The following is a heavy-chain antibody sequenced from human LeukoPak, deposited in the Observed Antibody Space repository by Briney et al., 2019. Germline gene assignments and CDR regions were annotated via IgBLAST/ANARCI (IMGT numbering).Heavy chain of an antibody. CDR2: IHDDGHVR. J-gene: IGHJ4*02. CDR1: GVTFSAYA. V-gene: IGHV3-7*01. D-gene: IGHD3-16*01. CDR3: ARGRGWVDH. Sequence: GGSLRLSCAASGVTFSAYAKSWFRQAPGKGLEWVANIHDDGHVRNYEDSVKGRFTISRDDARSSVYLQLRSLRAEDTALYFCARGRGWVDHWGQGTLVTVSS.